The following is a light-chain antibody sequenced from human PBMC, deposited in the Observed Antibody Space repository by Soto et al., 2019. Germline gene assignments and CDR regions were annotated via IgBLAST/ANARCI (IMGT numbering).Light chain of an antibody. CDR3: QKYNSPPLT. Sequence: DIQMTQSPSALSASVGDRVTITCRASQAISNYLAWYQQKPGKVPKLLIYAASTLQSGVPSRFSGSGFGTDFTLNISGLQPEDVATYYCQKYNSPPLTFGGGTKVE. J-gene: IGKJ4*01. CDR2: AAS. CDR1: QAISNY. V-gene: IGKV1-27*01.